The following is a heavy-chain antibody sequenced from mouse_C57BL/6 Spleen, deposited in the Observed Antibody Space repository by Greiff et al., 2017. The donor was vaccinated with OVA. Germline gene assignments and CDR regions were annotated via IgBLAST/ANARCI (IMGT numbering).Heavy chain of an antibody. Sequence: QVQLQQPGAELVKPGASVKLSCKASGYTFTSYWMPWVNQRPGQGLEWIGEIDPSDSYTNYNQKFKGKATLTVDTSSSTAYMQLSSLTSEDSAVYYCARRGNYYFDYWGQGTTLTVSS. CDR2: IDPSDSYT. CDR3: ARRGNYYFDY. J-gene: IGHJ2*01. D-gene: IGHD2-1*01. CDR1: GYTFTSYW. V-gene: IGHV1-50*01.